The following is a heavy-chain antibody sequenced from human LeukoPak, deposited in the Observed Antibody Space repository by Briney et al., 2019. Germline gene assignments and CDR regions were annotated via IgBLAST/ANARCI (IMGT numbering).Heavy chain of an antibody. V-gene: IGHV3-48*03. J-gene: IGHJ4*02. D-gene: IGHD3-10*01. CDR2: ISSSGSTI. CDR1: GFTFSSYE. CDR3: ARDSYYGSGSYYKPFDY. Sequence: GGSLRLSCAASGFTFSSYEMNWVRQAPRKGLEWVSYISSSGSTIYYADSVKGRFTISRDNAKNSLYLQMNSLRAEDTAVYYCARDSYYGSGSYYKPFDYWGQGTLVTVSS.